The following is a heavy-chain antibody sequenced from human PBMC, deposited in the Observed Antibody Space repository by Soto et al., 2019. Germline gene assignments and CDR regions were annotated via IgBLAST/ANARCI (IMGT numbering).Heavy chain of an antibody. CDR2: TVPILATT. D-gene: IGHD5-12*01. CDR1: GGTSSSYS. J-gene: IGHJ4*02. Sequence: QVQVVQSGAQVKKPGSSVKVSCKASGGTSSSYSISWVRQAPGQGLEWLGGTVPILATTNYAQRFQGRVTITADKSTSTVYMELTSLRSEDTAIYYCTRGEMATITYFDYWGQGTLVTVSS. CDR3: TRGEMATITYFDY. V-gene: IGHV1-69*06.